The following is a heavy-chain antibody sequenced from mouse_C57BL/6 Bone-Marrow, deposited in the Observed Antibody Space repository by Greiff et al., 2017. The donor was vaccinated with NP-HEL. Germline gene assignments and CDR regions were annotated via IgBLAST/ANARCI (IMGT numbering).Heavy chain of an antibody. J-gene: IGHJ1*03. Sequence: QVQLKQSGAELARPGASVKLSCKASGYTFTSYGISWVKQRTGQGLEWIGEIYPRSGNTYYNEKFTGKATLTADKSSSTAYKERRSLTSEDSAVYFCADYYGSSYGYLDDWGTGTTVTVSS. CDR2: IYPRSGNT. CDR1: GYTFTSYG. D-gene: IGHD1-1*01. CDR3: ADYYGSSYGYLDD. V-gene: IGHV1-81*01.